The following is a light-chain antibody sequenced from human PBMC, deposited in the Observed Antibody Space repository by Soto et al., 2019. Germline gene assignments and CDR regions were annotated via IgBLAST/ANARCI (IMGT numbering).Light chain of an antibody. Sequence: QPVLTQPPSVSGAPGXXXTISCTGSSSNIGAGYDVHWYQQLPGTAPKLLIYGNSNRPSGVPDRFSGSKSGTSASLAITGLQAEDEADYYCQSYDSSLSGSIFGGGTKLTVL. CDR3: QSYDSSLSGSI. V-gene: IGLV1-40*01. CDR2: GNS. CDR1: SSNIGAGYD. J-gene: IGLJ2*01.